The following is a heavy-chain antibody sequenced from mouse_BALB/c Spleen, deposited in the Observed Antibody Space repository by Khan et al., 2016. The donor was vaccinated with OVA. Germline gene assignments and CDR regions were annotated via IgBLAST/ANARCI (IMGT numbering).Heavy chain of an antibody. D-gene: IGHD1-2*01. CDR3: AITARIKY. J-gene: IGHJ2*01. V-gene: IGHV3-2*02. Sequence: EVQLQESGPGLVKPSQSLYLTCTVTGYSITSGYVWNWIRQFPGNKLEWMGYISYSGSTNYNPSLKSRISITRDTSKDQFFLQLNSVATEDTSTYYCAITARIKYWGQGTTLTVSS. CDR1: GYSITSGYV. CDR2: ISYSGST.